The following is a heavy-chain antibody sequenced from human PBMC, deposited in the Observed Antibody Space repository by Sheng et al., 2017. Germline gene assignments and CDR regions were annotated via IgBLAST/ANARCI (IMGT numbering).Heavy chain of an antibody. V-gene: IGHV3-48*03. D-gene: IGHD3-10*01. Sequence: EVQLVESGGGLVQPGGSLRLSCAASGFTFSSYEMNWVRQAPGKGLEWLSYISSGGGTIYYADSVKGRFTVSRDDAKNSLFLQMNTLRAEDTAVYHCAREDYGDAFDIWGQGTMVTVSS. J-gene: IGHJ3*02. CDR1: GFTFSSYE. CDR3: AREDYGDAFDI. CDR2: ISSGGGTI.